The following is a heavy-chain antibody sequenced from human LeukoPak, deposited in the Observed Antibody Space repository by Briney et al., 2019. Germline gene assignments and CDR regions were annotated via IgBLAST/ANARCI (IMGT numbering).Heavy chain of an antibody. D-gene: IGHD3-9*01. J-gene: IGHJ4*02. Sequence: GGSLRLSCAASGFTFSSYAMSWVRQAPGKGLEWVSAISGSGGSTYYADSVKGRFTISRDNAKNSLYLQMNSLRAEDTAVYYCARGIDWLLLVDYWGQGTLVTVSS. V-gene: IGHV3-23*01. CDR1: GFTFSSYA. CDR3: ARGIDWLLLVDY. CDR2: ISGSGGST.